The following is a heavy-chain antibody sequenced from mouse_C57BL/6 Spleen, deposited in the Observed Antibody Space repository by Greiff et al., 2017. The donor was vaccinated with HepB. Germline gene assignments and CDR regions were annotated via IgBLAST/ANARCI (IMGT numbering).Heavy chain of an antibody. J-gene: IGHJ4*01. D-gene: IGHD1-1*01. V-gene: IGHV1-7*01. Sequence: VQLQQSGAELAKPGASVKLSCKASGYTFTSYWMHWVKQRPGQGLEWIGYINPSSGYTKYNQKFKDKATLTADKSSSTAYMQLSSLTYEDSAFYSCARTYYGSSPYAMDYWGQGTSVTVSS. CDR3: ARTYYGSSPYAMDY. CDR1: GYTFTSYW. CDR2: INPSSGYT.